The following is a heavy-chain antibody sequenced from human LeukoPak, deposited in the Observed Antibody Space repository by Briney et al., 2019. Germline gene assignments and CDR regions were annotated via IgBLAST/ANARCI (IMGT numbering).Heavy chain of an antibody. Sequence: ASVTVSCKASGYAFTTYAISWVRQAPGQGLEWMGWISAYNGNTNYAQNLQGRVTITTDTSTSTAYMELRSLTSDDTAVYYCAREGRYFDSRYYYYYMDVWGKGTTVTISS. CDR3: AREGRYFDSRYYYYYMDV. J-gene: IGHJ6*03. CDR2: ISAYNGNT. D-gene: IGHD3-9*01. V-gene: IGHV1-18*01. CDR1: GYAFTTYA.